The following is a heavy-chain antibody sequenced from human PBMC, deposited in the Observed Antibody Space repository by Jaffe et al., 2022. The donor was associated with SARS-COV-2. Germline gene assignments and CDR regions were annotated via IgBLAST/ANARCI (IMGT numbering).Heavy chain of an antibody. V-gene: IGHV4-39*01. CDR3: ARQKRFMVRGVRGWFDP. D-gene: IGHD3-10*01. CDR2: IYYSGST. CDR1: GGSISSSSYY. Sequence: QLQLQESGPGLVKPSETLSLTCTVSGGSISSSSYYWGWIRQPPGKGLEWIGSIYYSGSTYYNPSLKSRVTISVDTSKNQFSLKLSSVTAADTAVYYCARQKRFMVRGVRGWFDPWGQGTLVTVSS. J-gene: IGHJ5*02.